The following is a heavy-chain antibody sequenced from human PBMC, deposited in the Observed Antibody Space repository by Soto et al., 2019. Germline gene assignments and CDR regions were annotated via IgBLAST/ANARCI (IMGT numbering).Heavy chain of an antibody. CDR3: AKGTGSGSYYSH. Sequence: GGSLRLSCAASGFTFSSYGMHWVRQAPGKGLEWVAVISYDGSNKYYADSVKGRFTISRDNSKNTLYLQMNSLRAEDTAVYYCAKGTGSGSYYSHWGQGTLVTVS. J-gene: IGHJ4*02. V-gene: IGHV3-30*18. D-gene: IGHD3-10*01. CDR1: GFTFSSYG. CDR2: ISYDGSNK.